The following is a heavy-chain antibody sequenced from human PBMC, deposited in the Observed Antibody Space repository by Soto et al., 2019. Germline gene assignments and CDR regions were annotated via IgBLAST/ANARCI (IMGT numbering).Heavy chain of an antibody. CDR3: AKDRYYDSSGYFFY. J-gene: IGHJ4*02. CDR2: ISYDGSNK. Sequence: QVQLVESGGGVVQPGRSLRLSCAASGFTFSSYGMHWVRQAPGKGLEWVAVISYDGSNKYYADSVKGRFTISRDNSKNPLDLQMNRLRAEDTAVYYCAKDRYYDSSGYFFYWGQGTLVTVSS. D-gene: IGHD3-22*01. V-gene: IGHV3-30*18. CDR1: GFTFSSYG.